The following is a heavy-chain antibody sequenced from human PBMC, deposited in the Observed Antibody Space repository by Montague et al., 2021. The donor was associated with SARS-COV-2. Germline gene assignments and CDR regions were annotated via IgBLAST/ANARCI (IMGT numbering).Heavy chain of an antibody. D-gene: IGHD3-10*01. V-gene: IGHV4-34*01. CDR2: VYHSGST. CDR1: GGSFSDDY. J-gene: IGHJ5*01. CDR3: ARGGIRIGMNRGVRSRPFDS. Sequence: SETLSLTCAVSGGSFSDDYWSWIRQSPGKGLEWIGGVYHSGSTTHNPSVRSRVLISIDTSRSQISLNLRPVTAADTAVYYCARGGIRIGMNRGVRSRPFDSWGQGTLVTVSS.